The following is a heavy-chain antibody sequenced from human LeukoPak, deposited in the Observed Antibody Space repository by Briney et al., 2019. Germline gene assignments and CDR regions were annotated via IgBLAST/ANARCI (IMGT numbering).Heavy chain of an antibody. V-gene: IGHV3-30*18. Sequence: GGSLRLSCAASGFTFSSYGMHWVRQAPGKGLEWVAVISYDGSNKYYADSVKGRFTISRDNPKNTLYLQMNSLRAEDTAVYYCAKDYCGGDCSYFDYWGQGTLVTVSS. CDR2: ISYDGSNK. CDR1: GFTFSSYG. J-gene: IGHJ4*02. CDR3: AKDYCGGDCSYFDY. D-gene: IGHD2-21*02.